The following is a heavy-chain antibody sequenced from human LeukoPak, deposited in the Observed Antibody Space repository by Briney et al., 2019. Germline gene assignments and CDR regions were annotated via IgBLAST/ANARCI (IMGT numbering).Heavy chain of an antibody. D-gene: IGHD5-24*01. CDR2: IHYSGST. CDR3: ARDIGDDYTNWFDP. CDR1: GGSADTYY. Sequence: SETLSLTCTVSGGSADTYYWSWIRQPPGKGLEWIGYIHYSGSTNYNPSLKSRVSISVDTSKNLFSLKLNSVTAADTAVYYCARDIGDDYTNWFDPWGQGTLVTVSS. J-gene: IGHJ5*02. V-gene: IGHV4-59*02.